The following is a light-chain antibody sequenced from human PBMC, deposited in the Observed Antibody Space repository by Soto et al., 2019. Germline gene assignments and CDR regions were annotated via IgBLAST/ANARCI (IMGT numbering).Light chain of an antibody. J-gene: IGKJ4*01. CDR3: QQRSDWPLT. Sequence: EIVLTQSPATLSLSPGERATLSCRASQSVSSYLAWYQQKPGQAPRLLIYDASNRATGIPARFSGSGSGTDFTLNISSLEPEDFAVYYCQQRSDWPLTFGGGTKGDTK. V-gene: IGKV3-11*01. CDR1: QSVSSY. CDR2: DAS.